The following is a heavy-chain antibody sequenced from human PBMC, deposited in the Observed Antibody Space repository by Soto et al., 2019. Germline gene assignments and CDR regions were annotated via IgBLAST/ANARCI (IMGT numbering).Heavy chain of an antibody. D-gene: IGHD2-15*01. CDR3: ARHPPYWAGMDV. Sequence: QVQLQESGPGQVKPSETLSLTCTVSGGSISSYYWSWFRQPPGRGLEWIGYIYYSGSTSYSPSLSAPVPISVFTSKNHISLLLRSVTAADPAMYDCARHPPYWAGMDVWGQGTTVTVSS. J-gene: IGHJ6*02. CDR2: IYYSGST. V-gene: IGHV4-59*08. CDR1: GGSISSYY.